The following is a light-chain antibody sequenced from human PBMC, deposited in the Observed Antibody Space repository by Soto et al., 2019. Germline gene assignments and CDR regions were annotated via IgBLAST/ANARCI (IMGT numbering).Light chain of an antibody. J-gene: IGLJ1*01. Sequence: QSVLTQPPSVSGAPGQRVTISCTGSNSNIGAGYDVHWYLQLPGTAPKLLVYTNNNRPSGVPDRFSGSKSGTSASLAITGLQAEDEADYYCQSYDSRLSAYLFGTGTNFTVL. CDR2: TNN. CDR3: QSYDSRLSAYL. CDR1: NSNIGAGYD. V-gene: IGLV1-40*01.